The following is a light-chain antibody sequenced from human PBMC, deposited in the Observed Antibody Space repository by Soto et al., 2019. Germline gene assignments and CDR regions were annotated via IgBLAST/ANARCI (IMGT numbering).Light chain of an antibody. CDR3: SSYTSSSTLYV. Sequence: QSALTQPASVSGSPGQSFTISCTGTSSEDGGYNYVSWYQQHPGKAPKLMIYEVSNRPSGVSNRFSGSKSGNTASLTISGLQAEDEADYYCSSYTSSSTLYVFGPGTKLTVL. CDR1: SSEDGGYNY. J-gene: IGLJ1*01. CDR2: EVS. V-gene: IGLV2-14*01.